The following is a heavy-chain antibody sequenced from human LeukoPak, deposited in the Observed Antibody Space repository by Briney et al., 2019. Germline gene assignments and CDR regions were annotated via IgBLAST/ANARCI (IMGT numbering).Heavy chain of an antibody. CDR1: GFTFSSYE. Sequence: GGSLRLSCAASGFTFSSYEMNWVRQAPGKGLEWVSYISSSGSTIYYADSVKGRFTISRDNAKNSLYLQMNSLRAEDTAVYYCARGSPSYGGTVSDYWGQGTLVTVSS. CDR2: ISSSGSTI. V-gene: IGHV3-48*03. J-gene: IGHJ4*02. D-gene: IGHD4-23*01. CDR3: ARGSPSYGGTVSDY.